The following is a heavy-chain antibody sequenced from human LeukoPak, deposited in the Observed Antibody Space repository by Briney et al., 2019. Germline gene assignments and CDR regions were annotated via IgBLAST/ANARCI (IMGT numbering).Heavy chain of an antibody. V-gene: IGHV3-23*01. CDR3: AKEQLGGNWFDP. Sequence: PGGTLRLSCAASGFTFSSYGMSWVRQAPGKGLEWVSAISASGGSTYYADSVKGRFTISRDNSKNTLYLQMNSLRAEDTAVYYCAKEQLGGNWFDPWGQGTLVTVSS. CDR1: GFTFSSYG. CDR2: ISASGGST. J-gene: IGHJ5*02. D-gene: IGHD4-23*01.